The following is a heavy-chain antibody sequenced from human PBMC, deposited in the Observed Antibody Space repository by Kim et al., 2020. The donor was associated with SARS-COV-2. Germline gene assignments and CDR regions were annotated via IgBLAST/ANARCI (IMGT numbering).Heavy chain of an antibody. D-gene: IGHD3-10*01. V-gene: IGHV3-30*04. CDR3: LAEIGSRSFGH. CDR1: GFTFSAHA. CDR2: IAYDGSHI. Sequence: GGSLRLSCEASGFTFSAHALHWVRQAPGEGLEWVALIAYDGSHISYPDSVKGRLIISRDNIKSTLYLQMNSLRPEDTAVYYCLAEIGSRSFGHWGQGTLVTVSS. J-gene: IGHJ4*02.